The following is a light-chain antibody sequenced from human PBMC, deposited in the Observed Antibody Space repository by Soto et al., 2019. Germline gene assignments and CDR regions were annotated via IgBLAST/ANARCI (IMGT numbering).Light chain of an antibody. J-gene: IGKJ3*01. V-gene: IGKV2-28*01. CDR1: QSLLLSNGDNH. Sequence: DIVMTQSPLSLPFTPGEPASISCKSSQSLLLSNGDNHLDWYLQKPGQPPQLLIYLGFIRASGVSDRFSGSGSGTDFTLKISRVEADDVEVYYCMQSLQPPLNVGPGTKVDIK. CDR2: LGF. CDR3: MQSLQPPLN.